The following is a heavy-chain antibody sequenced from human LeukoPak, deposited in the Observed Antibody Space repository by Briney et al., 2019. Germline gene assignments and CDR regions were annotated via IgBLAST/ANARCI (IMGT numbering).Heavy chain of an antibody. CDR2: IYHSGST. CDR1: GGSISSGEW. Sequence: PSGTLSLTCAVSGGSISSGEWWSWVRQPPGKGLEWIGEIYHSGSTNYSPSLKSRVTMSIDKSKNQLSLKLTSVTAADTAVYYCARDSALSGFDFDYWGQGTLVTVSS. V-gene: IGHV4-4*02. D-gene: IGHD3-10*01. J-gene: IGHJ4*02. CDR3: ARDSALSGFDFDY.